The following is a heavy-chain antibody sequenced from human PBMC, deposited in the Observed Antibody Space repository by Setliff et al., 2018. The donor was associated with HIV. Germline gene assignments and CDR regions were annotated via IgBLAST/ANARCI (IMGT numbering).Heavy chain of an antibody. V-gene: IGHV1-46*01. CDR1: GYTFTNYY. CDR3: ANGYSSGWYLVTAFDI. CDR2: INPSGGST. D-gene: IGHD6-19*01. J-gene: IGHJ3*02. Sequence: ASVKVSCKASGYTFTNYYIHWVRQAPGQGLEWMGRINPSGGSTSYSQRFQGRVTITRDTSASTAYMELSSLRSEDTAMYYCANGYSSGWYLVTAFDIWGQGTMVTVSS.